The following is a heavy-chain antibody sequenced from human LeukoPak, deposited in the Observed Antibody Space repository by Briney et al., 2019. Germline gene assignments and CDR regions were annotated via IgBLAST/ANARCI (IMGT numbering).Heavy chain of an antibody. CDR1: GYAFTGYY. J-gene: IGHJ4*02. V-gene: IGHV1-69*05. Sequence: SVKVSCKASGYAFTGYYMHWVRQAPGQGLEWMGGIIPIFGTANYAQKFQGRVTITTDESTSTAYMELSSLRSEDTAVYYCARDSEYWGQGTLVTVSS. CDR2: IIPIFGTA. CDR3: ARDSEY.